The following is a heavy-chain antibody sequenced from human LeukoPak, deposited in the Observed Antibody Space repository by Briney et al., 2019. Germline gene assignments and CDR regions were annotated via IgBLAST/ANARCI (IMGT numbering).Heavy chain of an antibody. J-gene: IGHJ6*03. Sequence: PGGSLRLSCAVSGFTVSDNYMTWVRQAPGKGLVWVSIIYTSGTTYYSDSVKGRFTISRDNSKNTLYLQMNSLRAEDTAVYYCARSGRTSLYSYMDVWGKGTTVTVSS. V-gene: IGHV3-66*02. D-gene: IGHD1-7*01. CDR1: GFTVSDNY. CDR3: ARSGRTSLYSYMDV. CDR2: IYTSGTT.